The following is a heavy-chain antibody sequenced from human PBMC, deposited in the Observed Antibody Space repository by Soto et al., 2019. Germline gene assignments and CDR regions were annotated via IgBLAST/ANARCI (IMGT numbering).Heavy chain of an antibody. D-gene: IGHD1-26*01. J-gene: IGHJ5*02. CDR2: ISGSGST. CDR1: GFTFSYYV. V-gene: IGHV3-23*01. Sequence: PGGSLRLSCAASGFTFSYYVMSWVRQAPGKGLEWVSAISGSGSTFYADSVKGRFTISRDNSKNTLFLQMNSLRAQDTAVYYCAKDYLRWAQPWGQGTLVTVSS. CDR3: AKDYLRWAQP.